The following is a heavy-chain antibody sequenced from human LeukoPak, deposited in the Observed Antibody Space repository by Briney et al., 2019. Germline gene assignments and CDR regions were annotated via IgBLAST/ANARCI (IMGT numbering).Heavy chain of an antibody. J-gene: IGHJ3*01. CDR1: GFTFSDPG. V-gene: IGHV3-49*04. Sequence: GGSLRLSCTVSGFTFSDPGLSWVRQAPGKGLEWVGFIRSERYGGTTEYAAPVKGRLTISRDDSKTIAYLHLNTLKAEDTAVYYCARDLREWEPNAFDVWGQGTMVNVSP. CDR2: IRSERYGGTT. D-gene: IGHD1-26*01. CDR3: ARDLREWEPNAFDV.